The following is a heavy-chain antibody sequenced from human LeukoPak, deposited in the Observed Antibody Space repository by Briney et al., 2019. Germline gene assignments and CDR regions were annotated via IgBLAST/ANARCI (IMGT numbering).Heavy chain of an antibody. D-gene: IGHD6-13*01. J-gene: IGHJ4*02. V-gene: IGHV3-53*01. CDR1: GFTVSNNY. Sequence: GVSLRLSCAASGFTVSNNYMNWVRQAPGKGLEWVSLIYSGGTTKYADSVKGRFTISRDNSKNTLYLQMNSLRVEDTAMYYCARDPPGIAASGTGGWGQGTLVTVSS. CDR2: IYSGGTT. CDR3: ARDPPGIAASGTGG.